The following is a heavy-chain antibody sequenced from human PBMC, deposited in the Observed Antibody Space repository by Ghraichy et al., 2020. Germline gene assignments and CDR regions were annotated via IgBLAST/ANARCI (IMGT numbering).Heavy chain of an antibody. CDR1: GFTFSSYA. CDR3: AKDHLMYYYDSSGPLDY. V-gene: IGHV3-23*01. D-gene: IGHD3-22*01. Sequence: GGSLRLSCAASGFTFSSYAMSWVRQAPGKGLEWVSAISGSGGSTYYADSVKGRFTISRDNSKNTLYLQMNSLRAEDTAVYYCAKDHLMYYYDSSGPLDYWGQGTLVTVSS. J-gene: IGHJ4*02. CDR2: ISGSGGST.